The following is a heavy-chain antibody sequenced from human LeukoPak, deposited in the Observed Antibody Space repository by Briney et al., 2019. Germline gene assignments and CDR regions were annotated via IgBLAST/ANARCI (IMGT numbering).Heavy chain of an antibody. V-gene: IGHV4-38-2*02. CDR3: ARGGYSNYANWFDP. CDR2: IYHSGST. D-gene: IGHD4-11*01. J-gene: IGHJ5*02. CDR1: GYSISSGYY. Sequence: SETLSLTCTVSGYSISSGYYWGWIRQPPGKGLEWIGSIYHSGSTYYNPSLKSRVTISVDTSKNQLSLKLSSVTAADTAVYYCARGGYSNYANWFDPSGQATLVTVSS.